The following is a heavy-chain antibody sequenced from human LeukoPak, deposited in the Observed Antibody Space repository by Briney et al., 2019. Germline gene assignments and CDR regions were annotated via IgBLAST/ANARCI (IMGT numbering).Heavy chain of an antibody. V-gene: IGHV1-2*02. CDR3: ARIRDGYNDAYDI. D-gene: IGHD5-24*01. CDR1: GYTFTGYY. Sequence: ASVKVSCKASGYTFTGYYMHWVRQAPGQGLEWMGWINPNSGGTNYAQKFQGRVTMTRDTSTSTAYMELSSLRSEDTAIYYCARIRDGYNDAYDIWGQGTVVTVPS. J-gene: IGHJ3*02. CDR2: INPNSGGT.